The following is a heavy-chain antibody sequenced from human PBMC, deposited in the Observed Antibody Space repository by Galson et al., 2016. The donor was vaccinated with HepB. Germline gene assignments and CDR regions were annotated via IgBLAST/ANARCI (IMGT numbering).Heavy chain of an antibody. CDR1: GFSFSSYT. Sequence: SLRLSCAASGFSFSSYTMDWVRQSPGKGLEWIASIRSGGTFIYYAGSLKGRFTISRDNAKSSLYLQMNVPRAEDTAVYYCAREPYGSRGRFDFWGPGTLVTVSS. D-gene: IGHD4-17*01. CDR2: IRSGGTFI. CDR3: AREPYGSRGRFDF. V-gene: IGHV3-21*01. J-gene: IGHJ4*02.